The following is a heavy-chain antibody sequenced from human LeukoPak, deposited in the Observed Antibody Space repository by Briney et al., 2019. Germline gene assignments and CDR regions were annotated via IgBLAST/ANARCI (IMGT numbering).Heavy chain of an antibody. Sequence: GGSLRLSCAASGFTFSSYAMHWVRQAPGKGLEWVAVISYDGSNKYYADSVKGRFTISRDNSKNTLYLQMNSLRAEDTAVYYCASTYGGNVNVVDYWGQGTQVTVSS. CDR1: GFTFSSYA. V-gene: IGHV3-30*04. J-gene: IGHJ4*02. CDR2: ISYDGSNK. CDR3: ASTYGGNVNVVDY. D-gene: IGHD4-23*01.